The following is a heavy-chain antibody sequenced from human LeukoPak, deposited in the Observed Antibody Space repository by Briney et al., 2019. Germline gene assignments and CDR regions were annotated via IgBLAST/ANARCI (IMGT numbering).Heavy chain of an antibody. CDR3: AKDHRYCSGGSCYGADY. CDR1: GFSFSSYG. Sequence: PGGSLRLSCAASGFSFSSYGMNWVRQAPGKGLEWVAFIRYDGSNKYYADSVKGRFTISRDDSKNTLYLQMNSLRAEDTAVYYCAKDHRYCSGGSCYGADYWGQGTLVTVPS. CDR2: IRYDGSNK. V-gene: IGHV3-30*02. D-gene: IGHD2-15*01. J-gene: IGHJ4*02.